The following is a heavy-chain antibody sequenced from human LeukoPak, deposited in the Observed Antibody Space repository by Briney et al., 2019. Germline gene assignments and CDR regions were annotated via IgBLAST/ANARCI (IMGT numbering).Heavy chain of an antibody. CDR3: VKDSSWNSKYFDS. CDR2: VTSNGTST. Sequence: GGSLRLSCSASGFTVSRHAMQWVRQAPGKGLEYVSGVTSNGTSTYYADSVKGRFTISRDNSKNSLYLQMSSLRPEDTAVYYCVKDSSWNSKYFDSWGQGTLVTVSS. D-gene: IGHD1-7*01. J-gene: IGHJ4*02. CDR1: GFTVSRHA. V-gene: IGHV3-64D*09.